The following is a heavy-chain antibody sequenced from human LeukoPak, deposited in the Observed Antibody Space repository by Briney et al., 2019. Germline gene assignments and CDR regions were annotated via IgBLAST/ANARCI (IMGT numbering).Heavy chain of an antibody. Sequence: PGGSLRLSCAASGFTFSSYNMNWVRQAPGKGLEWVSAISGSGGSTYYADSVKGRFTISRDNSKNTLYLQMNSLRAEDTAVYYCAKGSRSSPMGYYYYYMDVWGKGTTVTVSS. D-gene: IGHD6-13*01. J-gene: IGHJ6*03. CDR3: AKGSRSSPMGYYYYYMDV. CDR2: ISGSGGST. V-gene: IGHV3-23*01. CDR1: GFTFSSYN.